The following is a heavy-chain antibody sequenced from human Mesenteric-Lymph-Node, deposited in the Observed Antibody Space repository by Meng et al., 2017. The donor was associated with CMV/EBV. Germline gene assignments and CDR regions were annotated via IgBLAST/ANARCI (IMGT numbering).Heavy chain of an antibody. J-gene: IGHJ6*02. CDR1: GFTFSSYW. D-gene: IGHD2-2*02. Sequence: GESLKISCAASGFTFSSYWMHWVRQVPGKGLVWVSRINSDGSSTSYADSVKGRFTISRDNAKNTLYLQMNSLRAEDTAVYYCARDLGCSSTSCYNRYGMDVWGQGTTVTVSS. CDR2: INSDGSST. CDR3: ARDLGCSSTSCYNRYGMDV. V-gene: IGHV3-74*01.